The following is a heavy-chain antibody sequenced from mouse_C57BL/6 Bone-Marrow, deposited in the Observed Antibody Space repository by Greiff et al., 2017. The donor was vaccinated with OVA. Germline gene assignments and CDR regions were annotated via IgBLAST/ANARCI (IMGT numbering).Heavy chain of an antibody. Sequence: VQLQQPGAELVMPGASVKLSCKASGYTFTSYWMHWVKQRPGQGLEWIGEIDPSDSYPNYNQKFKGKSTLTVDKSSSTAYMQLSSLTSEDSAVYYCARELRSFAYWGQGTLVTVSA. J-gene: IGHJ3*01. D-gene: IGHD1-1*01. V-gene: IGHV1-69*01. CDR1: GYTFTSYW. CDR3: ARELRSFAY. CDR2: IDPSDSYP.